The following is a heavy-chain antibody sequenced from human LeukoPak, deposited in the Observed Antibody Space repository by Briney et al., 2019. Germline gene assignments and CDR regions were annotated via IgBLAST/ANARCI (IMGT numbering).Heavy chain of an antibody. CDR2: IYHSGST. D-gene: IGHD5-18*01. CDR1: GGSISSGDYS. CDR3: AGDNSESYRFDY. J-gene: IGHJ4*02. Sequence: SQTLSLTCAVPGGSISSGDYSWSWIRQPPGNGLDRIGYIYHSGSTLYNPSLKSRLTMSVDRSNNHFSLRLSSVTAADTAVCYCAGDNSESYRFDYWGQGTLVTVSS. V-gene: IGHV4-30-2*01.